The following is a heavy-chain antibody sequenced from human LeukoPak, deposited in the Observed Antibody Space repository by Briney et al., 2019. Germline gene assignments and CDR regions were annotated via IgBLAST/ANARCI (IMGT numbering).Heavy chain of an antibody. CDR1: GYTFTRYY. D-gene: IGHD4-23*01. J-gene: IGHJ4*02. Sequence: ASVKVSCKASGYTFTRYYLHWVRQAPGQGLEWMGIINPSGGSTSYAQKFQGRVTMTRDTSTSTVYMELSSLRSEDTAVYYCARDKTTVVTGEYFDYWGQGTLVTVSS. V-gene: IGHV1-46*01. CDR3: ARDKTTVVTGEYFDY. CDR2: INPSGGST.